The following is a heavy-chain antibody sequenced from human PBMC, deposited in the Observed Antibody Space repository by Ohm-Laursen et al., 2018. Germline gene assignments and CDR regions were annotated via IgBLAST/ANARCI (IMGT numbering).Heavy chain of an antibody. D-gene: IGHD3-10*01. CDR2: ISSSGSTI. V-gene: IGHV3-11*04. CDR3: ASDFYGSGTYNWFDP. CDR1: GFTFSDYY. J-gene: IGHJ5*02. Sequence: SLGLSCSASGFTFSDYYMSWIRQAPGKGLEWVSYISSSGSTIYYADSVKGRFTISRDNAKNSLYLQMNSLRAEDTAVYYCASDFYGSGTYNWFDPWGQGTLVTVSS.